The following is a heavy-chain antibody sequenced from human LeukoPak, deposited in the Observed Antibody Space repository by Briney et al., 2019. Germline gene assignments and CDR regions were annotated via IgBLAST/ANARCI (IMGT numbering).Heavy chain of an antibody. D-gene: IGHD2/OR15-2a*01. CDR2: IGGSGDST. CDR1: GLTFSRCA. V-gene: IGHV3-23*01. J-gene: IGHJ4*02. Sequence: GGSLRLSCAASGLTFSRCAMGWVRLAPGKGLEWVSTIGGSGDSTYYTGSVKGRFTISRDHSKNTLYLQMNSLRAEDTAVYYCAARPPIIVGGPFDYWGQGILVTVSS. CDR3: AARPPIIVGGPFDY.